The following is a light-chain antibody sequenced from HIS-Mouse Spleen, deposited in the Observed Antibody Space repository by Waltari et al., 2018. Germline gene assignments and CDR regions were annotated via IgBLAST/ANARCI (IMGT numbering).Light chain of an antibody. CDR2: EGS. CDR3: CSYAGSSTFVV. CDR1: SSDVGSYNL. V-gene: IGLV2-23*01. J-gene: IGLJ2*01. Sequence: QSALTQPASVSGSPGQSITISCTVTSSDVGSYNLLSWYQQHPGKAPKLMIYEGSKRPSGVSNRFSGSKSGNTASLTISGLQAEDEADYYCCSYAGSSTFVVFGGGTKLTVL.